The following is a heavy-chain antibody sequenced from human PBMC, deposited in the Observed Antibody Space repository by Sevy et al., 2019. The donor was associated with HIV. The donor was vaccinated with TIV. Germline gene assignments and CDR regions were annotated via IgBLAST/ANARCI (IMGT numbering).Heavy chain of an antibody. Sequence: SETLSLTCTVSGASIRDSSYYWAWIRQPPGKGLEWIGNIYSYGETYYNSSLKSRVTFPVDTSKNQFSLSLTSVTAADTAIYFCARSMEQQLDAFDIWGQGTMVTVSS. CDR3: ARSMEQQLDAFDI. V-gene: IGHV4-39*01. CDR1: GASIRDSSYY. J-gene: IGHJ3*02. D-gene: IGHD6-13*01. CDR2: IYSYGET.